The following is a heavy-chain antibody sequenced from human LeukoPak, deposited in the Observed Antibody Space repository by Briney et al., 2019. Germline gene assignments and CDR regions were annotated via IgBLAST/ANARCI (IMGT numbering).Heavy chain of an antibody. V-gene: IGHV3-33*08. CDR1: GFTFSSYA. CDR2: IWYDGSNK. J-gene: IGHJ4*02. CDR3: ARDEGDLSVGISDY. D-gene: IGHD3-16*01. Sequence: GGSLRLSCAASGFTFSSYAMSWVRQAPGKGLEWVAVIWYDGSNKYYADSVKGRFTISRDNSKNTLYLQMNSLRAEDTAVYYCARDEGDLSVGISDYWGQGTLVTVSS.